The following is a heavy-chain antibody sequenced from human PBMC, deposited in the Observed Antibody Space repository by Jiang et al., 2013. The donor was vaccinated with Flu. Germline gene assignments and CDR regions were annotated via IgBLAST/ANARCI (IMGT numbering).Heavy chain of an antibody. J-gene: IGHJ3*02. CDR3: ARDRPTVGEAFDI. D-gene: IGHD4-17*01. CDR2: IYTSGST. CDR1: GGSISSGSYY. V-gene: IGHV4-61*02. Sequence: TLSLTCTVSGGSISSGSYYWSWIRQPAGKGLEWIGRIYTSGSTNYNPSLKSRVTISVDTSKNQFSLKLSSVTAADTAVYYCARDRPTVGEAFDIWGQGTMVTVSS.